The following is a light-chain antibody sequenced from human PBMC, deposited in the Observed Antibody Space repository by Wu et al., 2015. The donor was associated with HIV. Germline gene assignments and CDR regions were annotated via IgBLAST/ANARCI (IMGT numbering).Light chain of an antibody. Sequence: EIVMTQSPATLSVSPGERATLSCRASRSVSSNLAWYQQKPGQAPRLLIYGASTRATGIPARFSGSESGTEFTLTISSLQSEDSAVYYCQEYNNWPPWTFGQGTKVEIK. CDR3: QEYNNWPPWT. CDR1: RSVSSN. J-gene: IGKJ1*01. CDR2: GAS. V-gene: IGKV3-15*01.